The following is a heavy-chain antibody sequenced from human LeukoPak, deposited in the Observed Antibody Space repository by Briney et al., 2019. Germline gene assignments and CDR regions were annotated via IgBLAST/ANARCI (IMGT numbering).Heavy chain of an antibody. D-gene: IGHD4-11*01. CDR2: TSGGSSHI. Sequence: GGSRRLACTASGFTFSSYSMNWFSQAPGEGLEWVASTSGGSSHIHYADSAKGRFTIFRDNAKNSLHLQMNSLRAEDTAVYYCARGGDYRNYASFSRNDYWGQGTLVTVSS. V-gene: IGHV3-21*01. J-gene: IGHJ4*02. CDR1: GFTFSSYS. CDR3: ARGGDYRNYASFSRNDY.